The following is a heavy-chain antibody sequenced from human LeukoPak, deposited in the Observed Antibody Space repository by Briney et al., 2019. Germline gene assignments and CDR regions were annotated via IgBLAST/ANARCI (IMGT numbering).Heavy chain of an antibody. D-gene: IGHD3-3*01. Sequence: SETLSLTCAVYGGSFSGYYWSWIRQPPGKGLEWIGEINHSGSTNYNPSPKSRVTISVDTSKNQFSLKLSSVTAADAAVYYCARAFWSGYYSDYWGQGTLVTVSS. V-gene: IGHV4-34*01. J-gene: IGHJ4*02. CDR1: GGSFSGYY. CDR2: INHSGST. CDR3: ARAFWSGYYSDY.